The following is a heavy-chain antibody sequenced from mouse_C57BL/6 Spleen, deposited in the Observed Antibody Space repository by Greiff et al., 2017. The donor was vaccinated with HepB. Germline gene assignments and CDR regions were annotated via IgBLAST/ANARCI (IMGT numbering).Heavy chain of an antibody. Sequence: VKLQESGPELVKPGASVKISCKASGYAFSSSWMNWVKQRPGKGLEWIGRIYPGDGDTNYNGKFKGKATLTADKSSSTAYMQLSSLTSEDSAVYFCARWSVVHYYGSFFDYWGQGTTLTVSS. D-gene: IGHD1-1*01. CDR2: IYPGDGDT. CDR1: GYAFSSSW. CDR3: ARWSVVHYYGSFFDY. V-gene: IGHV1-82*01. J-gene: IGHJ2*01.